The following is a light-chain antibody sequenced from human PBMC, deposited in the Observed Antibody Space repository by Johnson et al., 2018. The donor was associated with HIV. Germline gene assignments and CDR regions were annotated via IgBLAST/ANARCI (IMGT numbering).Light chain of an antibody. CDR1: SSNIGNNY. J-gene: IGLJ1*01. CDR3: GTWDSSLSAYV. V-gene: IGLV1-51*01. Sequence: QSVLTQPPSVSAAPGQKVTISCSESSSNIGNNYVSWYQQLPGTAPKLLIYDNNKRPSGIPARFSGSTSGTSATLGITGLQTGDEADYYCGTWDSSLSAYVFGTGTKVTVL. CDR2: DNN.